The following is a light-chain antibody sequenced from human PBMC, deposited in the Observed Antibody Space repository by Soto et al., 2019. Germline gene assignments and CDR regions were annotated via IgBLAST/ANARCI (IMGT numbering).Light chain of an antibody. CDR3: QQYGSSPPNT. J-gene: IGKJ2*01. CDR1: QSLSSSY. CDR2: GAS. Sequence: EIVLTQSPGTLSLSPGERATLSCRASQSLSSSYLAWYQQKPGQAPRLLIYGASSRATGIPDRFSGSGSGTDFTLTSSRLEPEDFAVYYCQQYGSSPPNTFGQGTKLEIK. V-gene: IGKV3-20*01.